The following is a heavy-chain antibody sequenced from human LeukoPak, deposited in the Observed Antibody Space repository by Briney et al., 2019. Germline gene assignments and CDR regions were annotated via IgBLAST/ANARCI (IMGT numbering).Heavy chain of an antibody. CDR2: ISSSGSTT. Sequence: GGSLRLSCAASGFTFSSYEMNWVRQAPGKGLEWVSYISSSGSTTYYADSVKGRFTISRDNAKNSLYLQMNSLRAEDTAVYYCARDAYDSSGYYSPYDAFDIWGQGTMVTVSS. J-gene: IGHJ3*02. CDR1: GFTFSSYE. D-gene: IGHD3-22*01. V-gene: IGHV3-48*03. CDR3: ARDAYDSSGYYSPYDAFDI.